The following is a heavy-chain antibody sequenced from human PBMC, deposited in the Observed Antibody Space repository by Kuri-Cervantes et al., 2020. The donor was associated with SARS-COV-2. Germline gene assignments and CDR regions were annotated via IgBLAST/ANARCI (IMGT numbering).Heavy chain of an antibody. V-gene: IGHV1-69*06. Sequence: SVKVSCKASGGTFDSYTISWVRQTPGQGLEWMGGIITAFGTANYAQKFQDRVTLIADKSTSTVFRELSRLSSEDTAVYYCAKELLWFGDLHGGYFDYWGQGTLVTVSS. CDR3: AKELLWFGDLHGGYFDY. D-gene: IGHD3-10*01. J-gene: IGHJ4*02. CDR2: IITAFGTA. CDR1: GGTFDSYT.